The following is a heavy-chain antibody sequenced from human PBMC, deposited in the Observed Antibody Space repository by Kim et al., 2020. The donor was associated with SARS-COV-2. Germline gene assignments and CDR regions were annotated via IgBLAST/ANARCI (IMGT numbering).Heavy chain of an antibody. D-gene: IGHD2-2*01. CDR2: ISSSSSYI. J-gene: IGHJ4*01. CDR1: GFTFSSYS. CDR3: ARDLKYCSSTSCYSY. V-gene: IGHV3-21*01. Sequence: GGSLRLSCAASGFTFSSYSMNWVRQAPGKGLEWVSSISSSSSYIYYADSVKGRFTISRDNAKNSLYLQMNSLRAEDTAVYYCARDLKYCSSTSCYSYWGQGTLVTVSS.